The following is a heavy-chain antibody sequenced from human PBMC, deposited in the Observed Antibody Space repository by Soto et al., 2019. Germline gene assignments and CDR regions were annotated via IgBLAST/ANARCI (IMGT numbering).Heavy chain of an antibody. CDR1: GGSFSGYY. V-gene: IGHV4-34*01. Sequence: QVQLQQWGAGLLKTSETLSLTCAVSGGSFSGYYWSWIRQPPGKGLEWIGEMNDSGNTKYNASLESRVAISVDTSKGHFSLTLTSVTAADTAVYYCASPRWNYIYWGQGTLVAVSS. J-gene: IGHJ4*02. D-gene: IGHD1-7*01. CDR3: ASPRWNYIY. CDR2: MNDSGNT.